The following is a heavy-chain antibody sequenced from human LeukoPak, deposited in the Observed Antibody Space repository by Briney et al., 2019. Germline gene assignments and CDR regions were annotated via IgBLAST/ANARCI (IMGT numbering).Heavy chain of an antibody. J-gene: IGHJ5*02. Sequence: SETLSPTCTVSGGSISSGSYYWSWIRQPAGKGLEWIGRINTSGSTNYNPSLKSRLTISVDTSKNQFSLKLSSVTAADTAVYYCAREDYSYPTSGPFDPWGQGILVTVSS. D-gene: IGHD4-11*01. CDR3: AREDYSYPTSGPFDP. V-gene: IGHV4-61*02. CDR2: INTSGST. CDR1: GGSISSGSYY.